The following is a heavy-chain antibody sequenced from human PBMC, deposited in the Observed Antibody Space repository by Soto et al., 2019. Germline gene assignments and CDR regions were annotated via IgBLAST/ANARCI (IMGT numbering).Heavy chain of an antibody. J-gene: IGHJ5*02. V-gene: IGHV4-39*01. CDR3: ARHTRNQFDP. Sequence: SETLSLTCTVSGDSMTSSSYYWGWIRQPPGKGLEWIGSIYYSERTSYNSGSTYYSPSLKSRVTISGDTSKSQFSLKLSSVTAADTSVYYCARHTRNQFDPWGQGTLVTVSS. CDR1: GDSMTSSSYY. CDR2: IYYSERTSYNSGST.